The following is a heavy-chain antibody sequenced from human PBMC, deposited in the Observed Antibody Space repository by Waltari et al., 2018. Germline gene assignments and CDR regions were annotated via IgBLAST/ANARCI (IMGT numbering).Heavy chain of an antibody. Sequence: QLQLQESGPGLVKPSGTLSLTCAVYGDSMSNTDWWSWVRQSPGKGLEWIGQVQRSGRTNYNPSFASRVIVSVDTSTNQFSLKVTSATAADTAVYFCARDRGRGIYLDTWGQGTLVTVSS. V-gene: IGHV4-4*02. J-gene: IGHJ4*02. CDR3: ARDRGRGIYLDT. CDR1: GDSMSNTDW. CDR2: VQRSGRT. D-gene: IGHD2-15*01.